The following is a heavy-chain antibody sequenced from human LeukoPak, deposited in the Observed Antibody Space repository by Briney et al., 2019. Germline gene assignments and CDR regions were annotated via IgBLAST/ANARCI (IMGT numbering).Heavy chain of an antibody. V-gene: IGHV1-18*01. CDR1: GYTFTSYG. J-gene: IGHJ6*03. CDR2: ISAYNGNT. Sequence: GASVKVSCKASGYTFTSYGISWVRQAPGQGLEWMGWISAYNGNTNYAQKLQGRVTMTTDTSTSTAYMELRSLRSDDTAVYYCASSAHGGAPYYYYYYMDVWGKGTTVTISS. CDR3: ASSAHGGAPYYYYYYMDV. D-gene: IGHD3-10*01.